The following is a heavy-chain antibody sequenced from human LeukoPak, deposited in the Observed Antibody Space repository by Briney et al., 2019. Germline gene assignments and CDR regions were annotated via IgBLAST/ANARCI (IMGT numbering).Heavy chain of an antibody. V-gene: IGHV3-49*03. CDR1: GFTFVDYA. D-gene: IGHD1-1*01. J-gene: IGHJ4*02. CDR2: IRSKAYGETA. CDR3: TRDRGAYNLYDY. Sequence: GGSLRLSCTAPGFTFVDYAMSWIRQAPGKGLEWVGFIRSKAYGETADYAASVKGRFTISRDDSKAIAYPQMNSLKTEDTAVYHCTRDRGAYNLYDYWGQGTLVTVSS.